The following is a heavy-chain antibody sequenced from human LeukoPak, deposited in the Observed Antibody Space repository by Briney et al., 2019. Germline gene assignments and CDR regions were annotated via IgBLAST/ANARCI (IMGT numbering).Heavy chain of an antibody. J-gene: IGHJ4*02. CDR1: GYTFTSYY. Sequence: ASVKVSCKASGYTFTSYYMHWVRQAPGQGLEWMGIINPSGGSTSYAQKFQGRVTMTRDTSTSTVYMELSSLRSEDTAVYYRARDLVTGTQLRYWGQGTLVIVSS. CDR2: INPSGGST. CDR3: ARDLVTGTQLRY. V-gene: IGHV1-46*01. D-gene: IGHD1-20*01.